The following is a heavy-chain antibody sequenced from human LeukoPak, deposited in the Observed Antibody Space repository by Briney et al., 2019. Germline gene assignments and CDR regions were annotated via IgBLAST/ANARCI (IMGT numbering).Heavy chain of an antibody. V-gene: IGHV1-2*02. CDR1: GYTFTGYY. CDR3: AREFRVVMTAFLDY. D-gene: IGHD2-21*02. J-gene: IGHJ4*02. Sequence: ASVKVSCKASGYTFTGYYMHWVRQAPGQGLEWMGWINPNSGGTNYAQKFQGRVTMTRDTSISTAYMELSRLRSDDTAVYFCAREFRVVMTAFLDYWGQGTLVIVSS. CDR2: INPNSGGT.